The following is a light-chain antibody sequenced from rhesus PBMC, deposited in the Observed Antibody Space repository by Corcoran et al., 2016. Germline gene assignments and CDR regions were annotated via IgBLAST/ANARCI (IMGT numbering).Light chain of an antibody. V-gene: IGKV1-22*01. CDR2: KAS. CDR1: QGIRGW. J-gene: IGKJ3*01. Sequence: DIQMTQSPSSLSASVGATVTITCRASQGIRGWLAWYHKNPGKAPKLLIYKASSLKRGVPSRLSGRGSVTDFTLPIRSLQSEDFATYYCQQYNSRPFTFGPGTKLDI. CDR3: QQYNSRPFT.